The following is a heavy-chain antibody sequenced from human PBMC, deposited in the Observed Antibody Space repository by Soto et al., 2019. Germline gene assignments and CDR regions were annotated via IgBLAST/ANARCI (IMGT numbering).Heavy chain of an antibody. CDR3: AQSPLVIAAAGTVDYYYYGMDV. CDR1: GGTFCSYA. V-gene: IGHV1-69*01. J-gene: IGHJ6*02. D-gene: IGHD6-13*01. CDR2: IIPIFGTA. Sequence: QVQLVQSGAEVKKPGSSVKVSCKASGGTFCSYAISWVRQAPGQGLEWMGGIIPIFGTANYAQKFQGRVTITADESTSRADMELSSLRAEDTAVYYCAQSPLVIAAAGTVDYYYYGMDVWGQGTTVTVSS.